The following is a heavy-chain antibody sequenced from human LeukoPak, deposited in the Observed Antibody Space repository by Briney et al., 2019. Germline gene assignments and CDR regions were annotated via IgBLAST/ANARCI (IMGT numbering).Heavy chain of an antibody. J-gene: IGHJ5*02. Sequence: ASVKVSCKASGYTFTGYYMHWVRQAPGQGLEWMGWINPNSGGTNYAQKFQGRVTMTRDTSISTAYMELRSLRSDDTAVYYCARLTQLELGGVNWFDPWGQGTLVTVSS. V-gene: IGHV1-2*02. CDR1: GYTFTGYY. D-gene: IGHD1-7*01. CDR2: INPNSGGT. CDR3: ARLTQLELGGVNWFDP.